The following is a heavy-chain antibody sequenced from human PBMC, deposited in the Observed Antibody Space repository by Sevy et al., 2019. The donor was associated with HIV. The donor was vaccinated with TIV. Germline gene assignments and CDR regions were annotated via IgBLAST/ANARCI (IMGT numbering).Heavy chain of an antibody. Sequence: GGSLRLSCVASGFTFSNSAMSWVRQAPGKGLQWVSFIRGSGDGIFDADSAKGRFTISRDNSKNTLYLQMNALRVEDTAVYYCVKRKLLRDHFYYMDVRGKGTTVTVSS. CDR2: IRGSGDGI. CDR1: GFTFSNSA. V-gene: IGHV3-23*01. CDR3: VKRKLLRDHFYYMDV. J-gene: IGHJ6*03.